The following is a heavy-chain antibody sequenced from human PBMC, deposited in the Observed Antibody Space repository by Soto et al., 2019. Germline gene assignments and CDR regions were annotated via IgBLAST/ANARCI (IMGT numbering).Heavy chain of an antibody. J-gene: IGHJ4*02. CDR2: ISGSGGST. Sequence: GGSLRLSCAASGFTFSSYAMRWVRQAPGKGLEWVSAISGSGGSTYYADSVKGRFTISRDNSKNTLYLQMNSLRAEDTAVYYCAKDLFSGYDYYFDYWGQGTLVTVSS. CDR1: GFTFSSYA. CDR3: AKDLFSGYDYYFDY. D-gene: IGHD5-12*01. V-gene: IGHV3-23*01.